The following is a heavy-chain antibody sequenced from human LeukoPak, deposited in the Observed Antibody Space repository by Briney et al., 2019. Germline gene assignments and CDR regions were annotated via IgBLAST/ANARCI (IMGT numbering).Heavy chain of an antibody. V-gene: IGHV4-34*01. Sequence: PSETLSHTCAVYGGSFSGYYWSWICQPPGKGLEWIGEINHSGSTNYNPSLKSRVTISVDTSKNQFSLKLSSVTAADTAVYYCARRQLWSYYFDYWGQGTLVTVSS. CDR1: GGSFSGYY. D-gene: IGHD5-18*01. J-gene: IGHJ4*02. CDR2: INHSGST. CDR3: ARRQLWSYYFDY.